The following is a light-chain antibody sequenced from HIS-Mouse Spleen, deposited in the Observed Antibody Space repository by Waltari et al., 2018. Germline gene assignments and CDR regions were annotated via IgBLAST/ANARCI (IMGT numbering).Light chain of an antibody. CDR1: RSHVGCYNL. CDR2: DGS. Sequence: QSALTQPASVSGSPGTSSTIPCPGTRSHVGCYNLVPWYQQHPGKAPKLMIYDGSKRPSGVPNRFSGSNSGNTASLTISGVQAEDEADYYCCSYAGSSTYVVFGGGTKLTVL. V-gene: IGLV2-23*01. J-gene: IGLJ2*01. CDR3: CSYAGSSTYVV.